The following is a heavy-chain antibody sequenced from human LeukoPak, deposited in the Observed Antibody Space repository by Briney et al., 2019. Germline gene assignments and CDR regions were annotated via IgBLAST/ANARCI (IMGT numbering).Heavy chain of an antibody. CDR1: GGSISSSNW. D-gene: IGHD2-2*02. CDR3: ARHVGGDIVVVPAAIRLFDP. J-gene: IGHJ5*02. CDR2: IYHSGST. Sequence: PSETLSLTCAVSGGSISSSNWWSWVRQPPGKGLEWIGEIYHSGSTNYNPSLKSRVTISVDTSKNQFSLKLSSVTAADTAVYYCARHVGGDIVVVPAAIRLFDPWGQGTLVTVSS. V-gene: IGHV4-4*02.